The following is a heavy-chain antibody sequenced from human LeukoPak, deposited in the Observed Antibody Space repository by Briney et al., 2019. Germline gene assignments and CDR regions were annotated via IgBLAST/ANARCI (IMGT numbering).Heavy chain of an antibody. CDR2: ILPIFGTA. V-gene: IGHV1-69*13. J-gene: IGHJ6*03. CDR3: ARGVAAPWYYYYYMDV. CDR1: GGTFSSYA. D-gene: IGHD6-6*01. Sequence: SVKFSCKASGGTFSSYAISWVRQAPGQGLEWMGGILPIFGTANYAQKFQGRVTITADESTSTAYMELSSLRSEDTAVYYCARGVAAPWYYYYYMDVWGKGTTVTVSS.